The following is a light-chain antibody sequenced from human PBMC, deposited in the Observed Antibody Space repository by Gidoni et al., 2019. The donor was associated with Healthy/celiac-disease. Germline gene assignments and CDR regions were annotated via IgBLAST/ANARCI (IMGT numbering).Light chain of an antibody. Sequence: EIVLTQSPATLSLSPGERAALSCRASQSVSSYLACYQQKPGQAPRPLIYDASNRATGIPARFRGSGSGTDFTLTISSLEPEDFAVYYCQQRSNWPPKFTFGPGTKVDIK. J-gene: IGKJ3*01. CDR1: QSVSSY. CDR3: QQRSNWPPKFT. CDR2: DAS. V-gene: IGKV3-11*01.